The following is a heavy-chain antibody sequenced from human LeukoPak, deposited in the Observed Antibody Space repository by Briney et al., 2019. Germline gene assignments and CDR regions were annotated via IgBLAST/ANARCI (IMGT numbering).Heavy chain of an antibody. D-gene: IGHD1-26*01. V-gene: IGHV3-33*01. Sequence: GGSLRLSCAASGFTFSSYGMPWVRQAPGKGLEWVAVIWYDGSNKYYADSVKGRFTISRDNSKNTLYLQMNSLRAEDRAVYYFARDPSGSYYYYMDVWGKGTTATVSS. CDR3: ARDPSGSYYYYMDV. CDR1: GFTFSSYG. J-gene: IGHJ6*03. CDR2: IWYDGSNK.